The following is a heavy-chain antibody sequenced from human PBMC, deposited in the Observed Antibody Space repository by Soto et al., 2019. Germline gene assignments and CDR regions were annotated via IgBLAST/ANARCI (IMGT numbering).Heavy chain of an antibody. Sequence: QVQLQQWGAGPLRPLETLSLTCGVSGGSFSGYYWAWIRQSPGKGLEWIGEINDRGSINYNPSLKGRVSISVDTSKNHDSLTLRPVTAADTAVYYCARESHDILTGPPWVWYFDLWGRGTMGTVSS. V-gene: IGHV4-34*01. CDR3: ARESHDILTGPPWVWYFDL. CDR2: INDRGSI. J-gene: IGHJ2*01. D-gene: IGHD3-9*01. CDR1: GGSFSGYY.